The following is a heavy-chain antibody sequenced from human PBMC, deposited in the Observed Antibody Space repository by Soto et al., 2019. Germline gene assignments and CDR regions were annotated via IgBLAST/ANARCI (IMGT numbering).Heavy chain of an antibody. CDR1: GGSMNSGGYC. V-gene: IGHV4-31*03. CDR3: SRGILV. J-gene: IGHJ4*02. D-gene: IGHD2-15*01. CDR2: ISYCGTT. Sequence: QVQLQESGPGLVKPSQTLSLTCTVSGGSMNSGGYCWNWIRQHPGEGLEWIGCISYCGTTSYHPSLKSRLTISVDTSKNQFSLMLNSVTAADTAVYYCSRGILVWGQGTLITVSS.